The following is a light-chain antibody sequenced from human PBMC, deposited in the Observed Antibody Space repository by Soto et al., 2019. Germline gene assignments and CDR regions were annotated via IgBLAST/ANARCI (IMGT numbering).Light chain of an antibody. V-gene: IGKV3-20*01. CDR2: GAS. CDR1: QSVSNNY. J-gene: IGKJ4*01. CDR3: QQYGRSPLT. Sequence: EIVLTQSPGSLSLSSGERATLSCRASQSVSNNYLAWYQQKPGQAPRLLIYGASSRATGIPDRFSGSGSGTDITLTISRLEPEDFAGYFCQQYGRSPLTFGGGTKVEIK.